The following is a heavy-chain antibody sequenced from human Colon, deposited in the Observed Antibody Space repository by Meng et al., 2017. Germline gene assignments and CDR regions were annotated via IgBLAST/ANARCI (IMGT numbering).Heavy chain of an antibody. J-gene: IGHJ4*02. D-gene: IGHD1-26*01. CDR3: AKEEGGLVGAASDL. V-gene: IGHV3-23*01. CDR1: GFSFDSYA. CDR2: MSADGVKT. Sequence: QLLESGGDLVQPGGPLRLSCAASGFSFDSYAMNWVRQAPGKGLEWVSGMSADGVKTYYADSVKGRFTISRDNSKKILYLQMSRLRVEDTAVYYCAKEEGGLVGAASDLWGQGSLVTVSS.